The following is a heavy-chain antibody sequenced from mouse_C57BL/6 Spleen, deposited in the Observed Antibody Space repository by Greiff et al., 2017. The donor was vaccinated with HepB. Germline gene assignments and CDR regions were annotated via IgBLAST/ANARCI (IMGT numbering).Heavy chain of an antibody. CDR1: GYTFTSYW. D-gene: IGHD1-1*01. J-gene: IGHJ4*01. Sequence: QVQLQQPGAELVRPGTSVKLSCKASGYTFTSYWMHWVKQRPGQGLEWIGVIDPSDSYTNYNQKFKGKATLTVDTSSSTAYMQLSSLTSEDSAVYYCARDPFYYGSPYAMDYWGQGTSVTVSS. V-gene: IGHV1-59*01. CDR3: ARDPFYYGSPYAMDY. CDR2: IDPSDSYT.